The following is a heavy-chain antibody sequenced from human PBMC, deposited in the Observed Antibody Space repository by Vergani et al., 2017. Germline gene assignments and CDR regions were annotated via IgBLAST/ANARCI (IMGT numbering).Heavy chain of an antibody. CDR1: ADSISSGSYY. V-gene: IGHV4-39*01. Sequence: QLQLQQSGPGLVKPSETLFLTCTVSADSISSGSYYWGWIRQPPGKSLEWIGSIYYSGLTYYNPSLKSRVAVSVDTSKNQFSLKVTSVTAAETAVYFCARRGPGSGWSPEDFDDWGQEILVTVSS. CDR3: ARRGPGSGWSPEDFDD. D-gene: IGHD6-19*01. CDR2: IYYSGLT. J-gene: IGHJ4*02.